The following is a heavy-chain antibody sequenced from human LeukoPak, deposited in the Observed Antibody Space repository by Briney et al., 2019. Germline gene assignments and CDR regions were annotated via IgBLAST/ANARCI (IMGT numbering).Heavy chain of an antibody. CDR2: IYSGGST. D-gene: IGHD2-15*01. CDR3: ARDPGRSWFDP. J-gene: IGHJ5*02. CDR1: GFTVSSNY. Sequence: GGSLRLSCAASGFTVSSNYMSWVRQAPGKGLEWVSVIYSGGSTYYADSVKGRFTISRDNSKNTLYLQMNSLRAEDTAVYYCARDPGRSWFDPWGQGTLVTVSS. V-gene: IGHV3-66*01.